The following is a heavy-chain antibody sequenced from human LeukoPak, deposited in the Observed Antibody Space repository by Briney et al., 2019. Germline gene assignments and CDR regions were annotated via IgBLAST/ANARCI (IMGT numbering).Heavy chain of an antibody. D-gene: IGHD3-3*01. Sequence: SETLSLTCTVSGGFISSYYWSWIRQPPGKRLEGIGYIYYSGSNNYNPSLKSRVTISADTSKNQFSLKLSSVTAADTAVYYCARSQADFWSGYLHMVRYYYYYMDVWGKGTTVTVSS. CDR1: GGFISSYY. CDR3: ARSQADFWSGYLHMVRYYYYYMDV. CDR2: IYYSGSN. J-gene: IGHJ6*03. V-gene: IGHV4-59*01.